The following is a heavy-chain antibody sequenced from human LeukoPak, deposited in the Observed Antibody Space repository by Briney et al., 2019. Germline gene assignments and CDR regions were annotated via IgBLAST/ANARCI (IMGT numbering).Heavy chain of an antibody. J-gene: IGHJ4*02. D-gene: IGHD2-2*01. Sequence: PAGSLRLSCAASGFTFSRFWMNCVRRAPGGGLEWVANIKPDGSEKYYVDSVKGRFTISRDNAKNSVFLQMNSLRAEDTAVYYCSGRDSSRNPWAYWGQGTLVSVSS. CDR3: SGRDSSRNPWAY. V-gene: IGHV3-7*01. CDR2: IKPDGSEK. CDR1: GFTFSRFW.